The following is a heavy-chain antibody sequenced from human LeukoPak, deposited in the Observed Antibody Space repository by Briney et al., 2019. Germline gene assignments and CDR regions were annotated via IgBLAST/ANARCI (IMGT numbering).Heavy chain of an antibody. Sequence: ASVKVSCKASGYTFTSYAMHWVRQAPGQRLEWMGWINAGNGNTKYTQKFQGRVTITRDTSASTAYMELSSLRSEDTAVYYCARDLDVELIVGASFDPWGQGTLVTVSS. CDR1: GYTFTSYA. V-gene: IGHV1-3*01. CDR3: ARDLDVELIVGASFDP. J-gene: IGHJ5*02. CDR2: INAGNGNT. D-gene: IGHD1-26*01.